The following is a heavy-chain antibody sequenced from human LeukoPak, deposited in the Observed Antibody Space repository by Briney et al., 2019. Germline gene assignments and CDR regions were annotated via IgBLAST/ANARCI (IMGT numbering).Heavy chain of an antibody. CDR2: IRSKANSYAT. D-gene: IGHD3-10*02. CDR3: TRHFALFGEFDY. V-gene: IGHV3-73*01. Sequence: QTGGSLRLSCAASGFTLSGSAMHWVRQASGKGLEWVGRIRSKANSYATAYAASVKGRFSISRDDSKNTAYLQMNSLKTEDTAVYYCTRHFALFGEFDYWGQGTRVTVSS. J-gene: IGHJ4*02. CDR1: GFTLSGSA.